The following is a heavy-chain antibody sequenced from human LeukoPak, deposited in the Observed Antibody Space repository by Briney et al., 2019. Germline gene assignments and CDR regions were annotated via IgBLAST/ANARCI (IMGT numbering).Heavy chain of an antibody. V-gene: IGHV4-34*01. CDR2: INHSGST. J-gene: IGHJ4*02. CDR1: GGSFSGYY. Sequence: SETLSLTCAVYGGSFSGYYWSWIRQPPGKGLEWIGEINHSGSTNYNPSLKSRVTISVDRSKNQFSLKLSSVTAADTAVYYCARVRGGLQPIDYWGQGTLVTVSS. D-gene: IGHD5-24*01. CDR3: ARVRGGLQPIDY.